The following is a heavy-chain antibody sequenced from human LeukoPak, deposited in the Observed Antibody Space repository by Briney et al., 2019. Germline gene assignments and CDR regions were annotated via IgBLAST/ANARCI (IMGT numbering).Heavy chain of an antibody. V-gene: IGHV3-48*03. CDR2: VSSSGSTI. J-gene: IGHJ6*03. Sequence: PGGSLRLSCAASGFTSSSYEMNWVRQAPGKGLEWVSCVSSSGSTIYYADSVKGRFTISRDNAKNSLYLQMNSLRAEDTAVYYCARVKQLVLRYMDVWGKGTTVTISS. D-gene: IGHD6-13*01. CDR3: ARVKQLVLRYMDV. CDR1: GFTSSSYE.